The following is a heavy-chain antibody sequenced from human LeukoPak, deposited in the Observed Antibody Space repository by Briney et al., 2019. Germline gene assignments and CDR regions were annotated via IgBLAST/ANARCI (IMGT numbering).Heavy chain of an antibody. D-gene: IGHD6-25*01. Sequence: PSETLSLTCAVSGYSISSGYYWGWIRQPPGKGLEWIGNIHHTGSTYHSPSLKSRVTISVDTSKNQFFLKLTSVTAADTAVYYCARVLHGAANWFDPWGQGTLVAVSS. J-gene: IGHJ5*02. CDR1: GYSISSGYY. V-gene: IGHV4-38-2*01. CDR3: ARVLHGAANWFDP. CDR2: IHHTGST.